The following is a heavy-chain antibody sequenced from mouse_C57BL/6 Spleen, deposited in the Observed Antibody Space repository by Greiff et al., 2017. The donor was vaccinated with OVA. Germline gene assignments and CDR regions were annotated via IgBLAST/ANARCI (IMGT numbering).Heavy chain of an antibody. V-gene: IGHV1-69*01. D-gene: IGHD2-4*01. CDR2: IDPSDSYT. J-gene: IGHJ3*01. Sequence: VQLQESGAELVMPGASVKLSCKASGYTFTSYWMHWVKQRPGRGLEWIGEIDPSDSYTNYNQKFKGKSTLTVDKSSSTAYMQLSSLTSEDSAVYYCARPGGDYLFAYWGQGTLVTVSA. CDR1: GYTFTSYW. CDR3: ARPGGDYLFAY.